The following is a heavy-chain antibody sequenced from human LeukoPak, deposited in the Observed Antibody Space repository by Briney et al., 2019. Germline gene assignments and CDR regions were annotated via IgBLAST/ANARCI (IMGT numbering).Heavy chain of an antibody. J-gene: IGHJ4*02. Sequence: GASVKVSCKASGYTFTGYHMHWVRQAPGQGLEWMGWINPNSGGTNYAQKFQGWVTMTRDTSISTAYMELSRLRSDDTAVYYCARGGMRDTAMVLFDYWGQGTLVTVSS. CDR2: INPNSGGT. V-gene: IGHV1-2*04. CDR3: ARGGMRDTAMVLFDY. CDR1: GYTFTGYH. D-gene: IGHD5-18*01.